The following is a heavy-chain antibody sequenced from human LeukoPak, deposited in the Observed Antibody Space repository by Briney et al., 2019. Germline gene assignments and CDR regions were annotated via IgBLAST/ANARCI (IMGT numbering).Heavy chain of an antibody. V-gene: IGHV5-51*01. J-gene: IGHJ3*02. CDR2: IYPGDSDT. D-gene: IGHD3-22*01. CDR1: GYTFTNYW. Sequence: GESLKISCKGSGYTFTNYWIGWVRQMPGKGLEWMGIIYPGDSDTRYSPSFQGQVTISADKSISTAYLQWSSLRASDTAMYYCARQSYDTASGAFDIWGQGTMVTVSS. CDR3: ARQSYDTASGAFDI.